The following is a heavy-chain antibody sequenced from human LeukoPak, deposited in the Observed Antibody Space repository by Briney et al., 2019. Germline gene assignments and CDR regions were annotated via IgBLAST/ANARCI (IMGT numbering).Heavy chain of an antibody. CDR1: GDSISSSSYY. CDR2: IYYSGT. J-gene: IGHJ4*02. CDR3: ARHLPATGTGY. D-gene: IGHD6-13*01. V-gene: IGHV4-39*01. Sequence: PSETLSPTCTVSGDSISSSSYYWGWIRQPPGKGLEWIGSIYYSGTYYNPSLKSRVTISVDTSKNQFSLKLSSMTAADTAVYYCARHLPATGTGYWGQGTLVTVSS.